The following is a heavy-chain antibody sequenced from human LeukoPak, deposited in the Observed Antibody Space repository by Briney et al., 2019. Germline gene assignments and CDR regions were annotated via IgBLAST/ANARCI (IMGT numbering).Heavy chain of an antibody. J-gene: IGHJ3*01. CDR2: IYPTGKT. V-gene: IGHV3-66*01. Sequence: GGSLRLSCEASGVTVDINYMTWVRQAPGKGLEWVSLIYPTGKTLYSDSVKDRFTISRDRSKKTVYLHMNSLRAGDTAVYFCARGVSHDSSPYLDSFDVWGQGTMVTVAS. CDR3: ARGVSHDSSPYLDSFDV. D-gene: IGHD6-19*01. CDR1: GVTVDINY.